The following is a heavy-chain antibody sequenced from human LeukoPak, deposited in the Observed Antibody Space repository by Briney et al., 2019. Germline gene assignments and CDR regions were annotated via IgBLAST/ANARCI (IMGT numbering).Heavy chain of an antibody. CDR1: GYPFTSFG. CDR3: ARDRVYDYSNPRGFDH. Sequence: ASVRVSCKTSGYPFTSFGISWVRQAPGQGREWMGWISGYNGKTYYAQNLQGRVTVTTDTSTSTVYMELGSLRSDDMAIYYCARDRVYDYSNPRGFDHWGQGTLVTASS. J-gene: IGHJ4*02. D-gene: IGHD4-11*01. V-gene: IGHV1-18*03. CDR2: ISGYNGKT.